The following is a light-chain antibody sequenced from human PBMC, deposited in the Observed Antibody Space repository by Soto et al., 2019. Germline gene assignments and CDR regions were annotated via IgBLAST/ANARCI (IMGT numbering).Light chain of an antibody. CDR3: QQYGSPPFT. Sequence: EIVLTQSPGTLALSPGERATLSCRASQSVNNNYLTWYQQKRGQAPRLLIHGASSRATGITDRFSGTGSGTDFTLNISRLEPEYFAVYYCQQYGSPPFTFGPVTRVGIK. V-gene: IGKV3-20*01. J-gene: IGKJ3*01. CDR1: QSVNNNY. CDR2: GAS.